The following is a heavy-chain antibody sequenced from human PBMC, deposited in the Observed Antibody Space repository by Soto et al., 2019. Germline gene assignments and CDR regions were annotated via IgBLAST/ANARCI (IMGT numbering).Heavy chain of an antibody. J-gene: IGHJ5*02. D-gene: IGHD3-3*01. V-gene: IGHV3-33*06. CDR3: AKTHTRPNWLDP. Sequence: GGSLRLSCAASGFTFSSYGMHWVRQAPGKGLEWVAVIWYDGSNKYYADSVKGRFTISRDNSKNTLYLQMNSLRAEDTTVYYCAKTHTRPNWLDPWGQGTLVTVSS. CDR2: IWYDGSNK. CDR1: GFTFSSYG.